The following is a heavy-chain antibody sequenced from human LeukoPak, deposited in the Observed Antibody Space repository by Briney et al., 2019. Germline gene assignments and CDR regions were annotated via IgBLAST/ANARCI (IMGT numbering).Heavy chain of an antibody. CDR2: TYHSGST. J-gene: IGHJ3*02. CDR1: GGSISSGGYS. V-gene: IGHV4-30-2*01. D-gene: IGHD6-19*01. CDR3: AREEYSSGWYGAFDI. Sequence: SETLSLTCAVSGGSISSGGYSWSWIRQPPGKGLEWIGYTYHSGSTYYNPSLKSRVTISVDRSKNQFSLKLSSVTAADTAVYYCAREEYSSGWYGAFDIWGQGTMVTVSS.